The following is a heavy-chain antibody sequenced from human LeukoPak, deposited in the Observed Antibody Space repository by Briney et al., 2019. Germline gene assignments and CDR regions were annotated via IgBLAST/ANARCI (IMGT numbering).Heavy chain of an antibody. D-gene: IGHD3-10*01. CDR3: ARGGVDHYGSGTYYLMYYFDH. Sequence: GGTLRLSCAASGFTFNSYGMSWVRQAPGKGLEWASGISGSGGATYYADSVKGRFTVSRDDPHNTLYLQMNSVRAEDTAVYFCARGGVDHYGSGTYYLMYYFDHWGQGALVTVSS. CDR2: ISGSGGAT. V-gene: IGHV3-23*01. J-gene: IGHJ4*02. CDR1: GFTFNSYG.